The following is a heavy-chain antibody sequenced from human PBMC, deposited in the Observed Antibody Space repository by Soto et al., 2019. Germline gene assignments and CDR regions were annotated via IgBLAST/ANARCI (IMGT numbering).Heavy chain of an antibody. D-gene: IGHD5-12*01. CDR1: GGSFSGYS. CDR2: INHSGST. V-gene: IGHV4-34*01. J-gene: IGHJ4*02. CDR3: ARAPQIVAMGRPFDY. Sequence: TLSLTCAVYGGSFSGYSWNWIRQPPGKGLEWIGEINHSGSTNYNPSLKSRVTISLDTSKNQFSLRLTSLTAADTAVYFCARAPQIVAMGRPFDYWGQGILVTVSS.